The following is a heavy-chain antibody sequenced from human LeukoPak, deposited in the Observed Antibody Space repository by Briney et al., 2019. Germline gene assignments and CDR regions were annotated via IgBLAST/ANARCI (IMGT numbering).Heavy chain of an antibody. J-gene: IGHJ4*02. CDR3: ARQIPDERGYYQYYFDY. CDR2: IYYSKNT. V-gene: IGHV4-39*01. Sequence: KSSETLSLTCTVSGGSISSSSAYWGWIRQPPGKGLEWIGSIYYSKNTYYNPSLKSRVTISADTSKNQFSLTLGSVSATDTAVYYCARQIPDERGYYQYYFDYWGQGTLVTVSS. CDR1: GGSISSSSAY. D-gene: IGHD3-22*01.